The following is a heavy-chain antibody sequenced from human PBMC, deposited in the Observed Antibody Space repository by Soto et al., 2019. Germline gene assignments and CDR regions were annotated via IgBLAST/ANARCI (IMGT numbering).Heavy chain of an antibody. CDR1: GFSFSDYG. V-gene: IGHV3-33*01. J-gene: IGHJ4*02. CDR2: IGYDASDR. D-gene: IGHD3-16*01. CDR3: VRDYRLKGDVYMLDQ. Sequence: QVHLVESGGGVVQPGRSLRLSCAASGFSFSDYGMHWVRQSPGKGLEWVALIGYDASDRSYADSVKGRFTVSRDNSNNTLHLQMTSLRAEDTALYYCVRDYRLKGDVYMLDQWGQGALVTVSP.